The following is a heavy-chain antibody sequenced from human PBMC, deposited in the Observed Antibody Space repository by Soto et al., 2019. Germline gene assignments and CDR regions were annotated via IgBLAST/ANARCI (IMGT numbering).Heavy chain of an antibody. Sequence: QVQLQESGPGLVKPSETLSLTCTVSGGSISSYYWSWIRQPAGKGLEWIGRIYTSGSTNYNPSLKSRVTMSVDTSKNQFSLKLSSVTAADTAVYYCARDYPYDFWSGSKHNWFDPWGQGTLVTVSS. CDR2: IYTSGST. CDR1: GGSISSYY. CDR3: ARDYPYDFWSGSKHNWFDP. V-gene: IGHV4-4*07. J-gene: IGHJ5*02. D-gene: IGHD3-3*01.